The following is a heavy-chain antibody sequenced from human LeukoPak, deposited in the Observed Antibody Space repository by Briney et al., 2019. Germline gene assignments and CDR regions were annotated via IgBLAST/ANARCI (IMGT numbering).Heavy chain of an antibody. V-gene: IGHV6-1*01. D-gene: IGHD4-11*01. Sequence: SQTLSLTCAISGVTVSSNTAAWNWIRQSPSRGLEWLGRAYYRCKWYTDYALSVKSRITIKPESSKNQFSLQLNSVTPEDTAVYYCARVLDEGPTYFDYWGQGTLVTVSS. CDR2: AYYRCKWYT. J-gene: IGHJ4*02. CDR3: ARVLDEGPTYFDY. CDR1: GVTVSSNTAA.